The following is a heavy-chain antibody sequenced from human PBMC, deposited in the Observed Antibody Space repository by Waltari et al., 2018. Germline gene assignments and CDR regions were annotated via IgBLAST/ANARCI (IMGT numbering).Heavy chain of an antibody. D-gene: IGHD6-19*01. CDR3: ARDLVGSGWSIDY. Sequence: QVQLVQSGAEVKEPGASVKVSCKASGYTFTRHYIHWLRQAPGQGLEWMGRITPHTGGTYYSQKFQGRVTMTRDMSITTAYMEVSSLRSDDTAVYYCARDLVGSGWSIDYWGQGTLVTVSS. CDR1: GYTFTRHY. V-gene: IGHV1-2*06. CDR2: ITPHTGGT. J-gene: IGHJ4*02.